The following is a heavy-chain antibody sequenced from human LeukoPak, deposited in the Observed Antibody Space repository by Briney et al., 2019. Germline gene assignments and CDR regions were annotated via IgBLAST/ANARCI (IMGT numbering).Heavy chain of an antibody. Sequence: PGGSLRLSCAASGFTFSSYSMNWVRQAPGKGLDWVSSITRSSYIYYADSVKGRFTISRDNAKNSLYLQMNSLRAEDTAVYYCARDLGYCSSNSCNAFDIWGQGTMVTVSS. CDR2: ITRSSYI. J-gene: IGHJ3*02. CDR3: ARDLGYCSSNSCNAFDI. D-gene: IGHD2-2*01. CDR1: GFTFSSYS. V-gene: IGHV3-21*01.